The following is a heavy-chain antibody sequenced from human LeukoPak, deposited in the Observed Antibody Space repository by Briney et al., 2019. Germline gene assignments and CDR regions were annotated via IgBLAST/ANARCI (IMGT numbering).Heavy chain of an antibody. CDR2: IYSGGST. CDR3: ASKRITMVRGVIGPLNGWPTYYYYGMDV. V-gene: IGHV3-66*01. Sequence: GGSLRLSCAASGFTFSTYAMSWVRQAPGKGLEWVSVIYSGGSTYYADSVKGRFTISRDNSKNTLYLQMNSLRAEDTAVYYCASKRITMVRGVIGPLNGWPTYYYYGMDVWGQGTTVTVSS. D-gene: IGHD3-10*01. J-gene: IGHJ6*02. CDR1: GFTFSTYA.